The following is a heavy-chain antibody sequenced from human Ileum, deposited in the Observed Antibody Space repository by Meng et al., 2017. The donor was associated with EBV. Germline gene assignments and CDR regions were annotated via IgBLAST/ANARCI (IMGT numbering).Heavy chain of an antibody. CDR2: TYYRSKWYN. J-gene: IGHJ4*02. CDR1: GDSVSTNRAA. Sequence: VQLQPAVPGLLPPLQTLSLNCAISGDSVSTNRAALNWIKQSPWRGLEWLGRTYYRSKWYNEYAVSVKSRITINADTSKNQFSLQLNSVTPEDTAVYYCARGARLAPFDYWGQGTLVTVSS. V-gene: IGHV6-1*01. CDR3: ARGARLAPFDY. D-gene: IGHD6-19*01.